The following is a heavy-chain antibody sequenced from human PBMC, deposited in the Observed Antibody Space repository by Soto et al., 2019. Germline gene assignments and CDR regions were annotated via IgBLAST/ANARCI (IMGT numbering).Heavy chain of an antibody. CDR1: GGTFSSYA. J-gene: IGHJ6*02. CDR2: IIPIFGTA. CDR3: ATAPDGSRPAYYYCYGMDV. V-gene: IGHV1-69*12. D-gene: IGHD5-12*01. Sequence: QVQLVQSGAEVKKPGSSVKVSCKASGGTFSSYAISWVRQAPGQGLEWMGGIIPIFGTANYAQKFQGRVTITADEXXSXAXXELSSLRSEDTAAYYCATAPDGSRPAYYYCYGMDVWGQGTTVTVSS.